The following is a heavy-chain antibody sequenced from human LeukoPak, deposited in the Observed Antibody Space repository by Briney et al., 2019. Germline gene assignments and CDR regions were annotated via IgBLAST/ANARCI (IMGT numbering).Heavy chain of an antibody. V-gene: IGHV4-59*08. Sequence: SETLSLTCTVSGGSISSYHWSWVRQPPGKGLEWIGHIYYSGSTNYSPSLKSRVTISVDTSKNQFSLKLSSVTAADTAVYYCARHSSTWPGFFDYWGQGTLVTVSS. D-gene: IGHD6-13*01. J-gene: IGHJ4*02. CDR3: ARHSSTWPGFFDY. CDR1: GGSISSYH. CDR2: IYYSGST.